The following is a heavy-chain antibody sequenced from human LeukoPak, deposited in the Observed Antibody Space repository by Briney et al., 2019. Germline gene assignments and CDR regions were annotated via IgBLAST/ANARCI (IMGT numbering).Heavy chain of an antibody. D-gene: IGHD3-22*01. Sequence: GGSLRLSCAASGFTFDDYGMSWVRQAPGKGLEWVSGINWNGGSTGYADSVKGRFTISRDNAKNSLYLQMNSLRAEDTALYYCARARAHQCDSSGYYQYYYYYMDVWGKGTTVTVSS. J-gene: IGHJ6*03. CDR3: ARARAHQCDSSGYYQYYYYYMDV. V-gene: IGHV3-20*04. CDR2: INWNGGST. CDR1: GFTFDDYG.